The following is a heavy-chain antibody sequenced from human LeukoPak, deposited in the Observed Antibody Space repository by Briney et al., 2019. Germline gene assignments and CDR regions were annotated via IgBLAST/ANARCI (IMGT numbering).Heavy chain of an antibody. D-gene: IGHD2-21*02. CDR3: ARGTVTAPDY. Sequence: ASVKVSCKASGYIFTGYYMHWVRQARGQGLEWMGRINPNSGGTNYAQKFHGRVTMTGDTSITTAYMELSRLRSDDTAVYYCARGTVTAPDYWGQGTLVTVSS. CDR1: GYIFTGYY. CDR2: INPNSGGT. V-gene: IGHV1-2*06. J-gene: IGHJ4*02.